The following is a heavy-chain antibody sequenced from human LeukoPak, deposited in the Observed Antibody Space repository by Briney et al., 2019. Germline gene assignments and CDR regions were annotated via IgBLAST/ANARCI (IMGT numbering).Heavy chain of an antibody. J-gene: IGHJ4*02. CDR3: TTVLGSIAAAGKGHDY. CDR2: IKSKTDGGTT. D-gene: IGHD6-13*01. CDR1: GFTFSTHS. V-gene: IGHV3-15*01. Sequence: GGSLRVSCAASGFTFSTHSMNWVRQAPGKGLEWVGRIKSKTDGGTTDYAAPVKGRFTISRDDSKNTLYLQMNSLKTEDTAVYYCTTVLGSIAAAGKGHDYWGQGTLVTVSS.